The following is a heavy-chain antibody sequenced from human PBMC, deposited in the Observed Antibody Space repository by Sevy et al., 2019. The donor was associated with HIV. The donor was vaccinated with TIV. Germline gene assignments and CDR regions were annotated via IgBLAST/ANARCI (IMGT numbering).Heavy chain of an antibody. Sequence: GGSLRLSCAASGFSFSIYSMNWVRQAPGRGLECLSYMSNTGSTIHYADSVKGRFTISRDNARNSLYLQMNSLRAEDTAVYYCASQRGGYERLYYFDYWGQGTLVTVSS. V-gene: IGHV3-48*01. D-gene: IGHD5-12*01. CDR1: GFSFSIYS. CDR3: ASQRGGYERLYYFDY. CDR2: MSNTGSTI. J-gene: IGHJ4*02.